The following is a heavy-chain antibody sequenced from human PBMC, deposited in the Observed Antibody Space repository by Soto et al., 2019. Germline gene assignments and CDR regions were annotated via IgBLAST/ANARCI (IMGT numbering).Heavy chain of an antibody. CDR2: ISARGGSS. V-gene: IGHV3-23*01. CDR1: GFSFSSYA. CDR3: AKGSIEYSASVDN. D-gene: IGHD5-12*01. Sequence: EVQLLESGGGLVQPGGSLRLSCAASGFSFSSYAMVWVRQAPGKGLEWVSVISARGGSSYFADSVKGRFTISRDNSKNLLSLEMNSLRAEDTAIYFWAKGSIEYSASVDNWGQGTLVLVSS. J-gene: IGHJ4*02.